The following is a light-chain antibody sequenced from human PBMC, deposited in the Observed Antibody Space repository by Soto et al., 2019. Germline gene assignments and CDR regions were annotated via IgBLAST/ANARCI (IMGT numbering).Light chain of an antibody. CDR3: SSHTSSSTYV. Sequence: QSALTQPASVSGSPGQSITISCTGTSSDVAAYNYVSWYQQYPGKAPKLMIYDVSNRPSGVSDRFSGSKSGNTASLTISGLKGEDEADYYCSSHTSSSTYVVGSGTKLTVL. J-gene: IGLJ1*01. V-gene: IGLV2-14*01. CDR1: SSDVAAYNY. CDR2: DVS.